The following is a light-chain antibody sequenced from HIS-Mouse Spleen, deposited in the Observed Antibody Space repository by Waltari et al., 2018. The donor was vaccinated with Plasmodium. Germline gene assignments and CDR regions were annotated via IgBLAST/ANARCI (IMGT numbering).Light chain of an antibody. CDR1: SSHVGGYNY. CDR3: CSYAGSYTLV. J-gene: IGLJ2*01. CDR2: DVS. Sequence: QSALTQPRPVSGSPGQSVTISCTGTSSHVGGYNYVLWYQQHPGKAPELMIYDVSKRPSGVPDRFSGSKSGNTASLTISGLQAEDEADYYCCSYAGSYTLVFGGGTKLTVL. V-gene: IGLV2-11*01.